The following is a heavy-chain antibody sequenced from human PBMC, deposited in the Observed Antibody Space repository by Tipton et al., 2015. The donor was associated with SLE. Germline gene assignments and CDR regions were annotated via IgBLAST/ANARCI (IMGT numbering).Heavy chain of an antibody. CDR3: ARVEMAAIERDVDAFDI. V-gene: IGHV1-18*01. D-gene: IGHD5-24*01. CDR2: ISAFSGNT. J-gene: IGHJ3*02. Sequence: QVQLVQSGAEVKKPGASVKVSCKAPGYTFTSYGISWVRQAPGQGLEWMGWISAFSGNTNYAQKLQGRVTMTRDTSTSTVYMELSSLRSEDTAVYYCARVEMAAIERDVDAFDIWGQGTMVTVSS. CDR1: GYTFTSYG.